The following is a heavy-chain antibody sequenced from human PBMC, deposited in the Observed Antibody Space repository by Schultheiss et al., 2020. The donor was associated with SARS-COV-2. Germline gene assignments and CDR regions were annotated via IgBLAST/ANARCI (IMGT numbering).Heavy chain of an antibody. Sequence: GESLKISCAASGFTFDDYGMSWVRQAPGKGLEWVSGINWNGGRTGYADSVKGRFTISRDNSKNTLYLQMNSLRAEDTAVYYCARAITSEGYYYYYGMDVWGQGTTGTVSS. D-gene: IGHD3-16*01. CDR3: ARAITSEGYYYYYGMDV. CDR1: GFTFDDYG. J-gene: IGHJ6*02. V-gene: IGHV3-20*04. CDR2: INWNGGRT.